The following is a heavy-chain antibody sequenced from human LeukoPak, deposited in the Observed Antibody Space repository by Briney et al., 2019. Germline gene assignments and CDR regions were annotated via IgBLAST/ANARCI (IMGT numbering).Heavy chain of an antibody. V-gene: IGHV3-21*04. CDR1: GFTFGSYS. D-gene: IGHD3-3*01. J-gene: IGHJ6*02. CDR3: ARARGGYYVGWYGMDV. CDR2: ISSSSYI. Sequence: GGSLRLSCAASGFTFGSYSMTWVRQAPGRGLEWVSSISSSSYIYYADSVKGRFTISRDNAKNSLYLQMNSLRAEDTAVYYCARARGGYYVGWYGMDVWGQGTTVTVSS.